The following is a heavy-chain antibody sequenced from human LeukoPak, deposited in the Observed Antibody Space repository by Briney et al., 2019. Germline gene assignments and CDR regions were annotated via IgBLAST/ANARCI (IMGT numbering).Heavy chain of an antibody. V-gene: IGHV1-18*01. D-gene: IGHD6-13*01. CDR2: ISAYNGNT. J-gene: IGHJ6*02. CDR3: ARDPFSSWYYTDGMDV. Sequence: ASVKVSCKASGYTFTSYGISWVRQAPGQGLEWMGWISAYNGNTNYAQKLQGRVTMTTDTSTSTAYMELRSLRSDDTAVYYCARDPFSSWYYTDGMDVWGQGTTVTVSS. CDR1: GYTFTSYG.